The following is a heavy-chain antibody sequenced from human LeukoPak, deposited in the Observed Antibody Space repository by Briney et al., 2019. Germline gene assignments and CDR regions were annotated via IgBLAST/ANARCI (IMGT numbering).Heavy chain of an antibody. J-gene: IGHJ4*02. CDR2: ISSSGSTI. V-gene: IGHV3-48*03. D-gene: IGHD3-10*01. Sequence: GGSLRLSCAASGFTFSSYEMNWVRQAPGKGLEWVSYISSSGSTIYYADSVKGRFTISRDNAKNSLYLRMNSLRAEDTAVYYCARELLYYYGSGSLGGIDYWGQGTLVTVSS. CDR1: GFTFSSYE. CDR3: ARELLYYYGSGSLGGIDY.